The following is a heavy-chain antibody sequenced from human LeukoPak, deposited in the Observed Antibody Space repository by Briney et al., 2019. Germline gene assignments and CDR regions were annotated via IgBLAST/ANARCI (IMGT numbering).Heavy chain of an antibody. CDR1: GASITSSHW. D-gene: IGHD2-2*01. Sequence: PSETLSLTCAVSGASITSSHWWSWARQPPGKGLEWIGEIHDSGTTNYKPSLKSRVTMSLDKSNNQISLKLTSVTAADTAVYYCARVEVPAAYYFYYYYGMDVWGQGTTVTVSS. CDR3: ARVEVPAAYYFYYYYGMDV. V-gene: IGHV4-4*02. J-gene: IGHJ6*02. CDR2: IHDSGTT.